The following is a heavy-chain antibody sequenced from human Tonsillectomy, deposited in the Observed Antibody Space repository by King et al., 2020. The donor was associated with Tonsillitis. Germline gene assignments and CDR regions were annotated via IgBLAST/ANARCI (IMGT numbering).Heavy chain of an antibody. V-gene: IGHV1-69*01. D-gene: IGHD5-18*01. CDR3: ARAEDTAMAYDMDV. CDR1: GDTFSRYS. J-gene: IGHJ6*03. Sequence: QLVQSGAEVKKPGSSVKVSCKASGDTFSRYSISWVLQAPGPGLEWMGGTIPLFGTANYAQKFQGRGTTIADGSTSTGYMGLSSLRSEHTAVYYCARAEDTAMAYDMDVWGKGTTVTVSS. CDR2: TIPLFGTA.